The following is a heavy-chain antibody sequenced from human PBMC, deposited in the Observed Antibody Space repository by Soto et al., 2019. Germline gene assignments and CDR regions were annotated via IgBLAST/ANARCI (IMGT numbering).Heavy chain of an antibody. Sequence: WSWIRQHPGKGKEWIGYIYYSGSTYYHPSLKSRVTISVDTSKNQFSLKLSSVTAADTAVYYCARSRVVFSFSGCCRHTSYRSGLGTLAE. D-gene: IGHD1-26*01. V-gene: IGHV4-31*02. CDR3: ARSRVVFSFSGCCRHTSYRSGLGTLAE. J-gene: IGHJ1*01. CDR2: IYYSGST.